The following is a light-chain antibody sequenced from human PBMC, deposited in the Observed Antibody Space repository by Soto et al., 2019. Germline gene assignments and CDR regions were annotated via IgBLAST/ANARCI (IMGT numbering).Light chain of an antibody. J-gene: IGLJ2*01. CDR2: LEGSGSY. V-gene: IGLV4-60*02. CDR1: SGHSSYI. CDR3: ETWGSNYRV. Sequence: QPVLTQSSSASASLGSSVKLTCTLSSGHSSYIIAWHQQQPGKAPRYLMKLEGSGSYNKGSGVPDRFSGSSSGADRYLTISNLQFEDEADYYCETWGSNYRVFGGGTKLTVL.